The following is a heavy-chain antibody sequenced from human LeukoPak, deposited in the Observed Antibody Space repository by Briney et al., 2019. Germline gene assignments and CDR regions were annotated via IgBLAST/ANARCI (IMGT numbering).Heavy chain of an antibody. J-gene: IGHJ4*02. Sequence: GGSLRLSCAASGFTFSSYSMNWVRQAPGKGLEWVSYISSSSSTIYYADSVKGRFTISRDNAKNSLYLQMNSLRAEDTAVYYCARSRYDSSGYYTDYWGQGTLVTVSS. CDR3: ARSRYDSSGYYTDY. D-gene: IGHD3-22*01. CDR2: ISSSSSTI. V-gene: IGHV3-48*01. CDR1: GFTFSSYS.